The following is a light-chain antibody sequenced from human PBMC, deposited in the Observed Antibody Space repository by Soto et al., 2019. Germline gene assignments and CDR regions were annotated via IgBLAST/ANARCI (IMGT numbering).Light chain of an antibody. CDR3: SSYAGSDTWV. V-gene: IGLV2-11*01. Sequence: QSALTQPRSVSGSPGQTVTVSCTGTSSDVGAYNYVSWYRHHPGNAPKFLIYDVSRRPSGVPDRFSASKSGNTASLTISGLQDEDEADYYCSSYAGSDTWVFGGGTKLTVL. CDR2: DVS. J-gene: IGLJ3*02. CDR1: SSDVGAYNY.